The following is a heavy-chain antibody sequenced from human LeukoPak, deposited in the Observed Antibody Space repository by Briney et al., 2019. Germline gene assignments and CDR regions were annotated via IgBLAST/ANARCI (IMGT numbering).Heavy chain of an antibody. CDR3: ARGLRSDN. Sequence: ASVKVSCKASGYIFSNYDINWVRQAPGHGLEWMGWMNPNSGRRVYAQKFQGRVTMTRNSSINTAYMELTSLRSDDRAVYYCARGLRSDNWGQGTLVTVSS. J-gene: IGHJ4*02. CDR1: GYIFSNYD. CDR2: MNPNSGRR. D-gene: IGHD3-16*02. V-gene: IGHV1-8*01.